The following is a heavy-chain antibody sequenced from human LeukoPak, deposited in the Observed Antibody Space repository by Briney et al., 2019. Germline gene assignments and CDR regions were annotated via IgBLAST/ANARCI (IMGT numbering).Heavy chain of an antibody. D-gene: IGHD2-2*01. J-gene: IGHJ6*02. CDR2: ISYSGGP. V-gene: IGHV4-59*12. CDR3: ARGSRGDIVVVPAAMSGMDV. Sequence: SETLSLTCTVSGGSIGSYYWTWIRQPPGKGLEWIGYISYSGGPNYSPSLKSRVTISVDTSKNQFSLKLSSVTAADTAVYYCARGSRGDIVVVPAAMSGMDVWGQGTTVTVSS. CDR1: GGSIGSYY.